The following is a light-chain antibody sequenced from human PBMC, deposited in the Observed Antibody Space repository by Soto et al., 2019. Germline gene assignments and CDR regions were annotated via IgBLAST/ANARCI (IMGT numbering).Light chain of an antibody. Sequence: ESVLTQSPGTLSLSRGERATVSCRASQSVGSSYLAWYQQKPGQAPRLLIFGASSRAAGIPDRFSGSGSGTDFTLTISRLEPEDFAVYYCQQYGGSPGTFGQGTKVEIK. CDR2: GAS. V-gene: IGKV3-20*01. CDR3: QQYGGSPGT. CDR1: QSVGSSY. J-gene: IGKJ1*01.